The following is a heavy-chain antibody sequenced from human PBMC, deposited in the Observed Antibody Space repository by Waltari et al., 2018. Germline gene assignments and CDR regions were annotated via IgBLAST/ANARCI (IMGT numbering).Heavy chain of an antibody. CDR3: ARDGISSTQSGYFDY. CDR1: GVTVGSDG. Sequence: EVRLVESGGGLVKPGGSLRLSWAAQGVTVGSDGVTWVRQAPGKGLEWVSSISSLSKYTYYADSVKGRFTISRDNAKNSLYLQMNSLRAEDTAVYFCARDGISSTQSGYFDYWGQGVLVTVSS. J-gene: IGHJ4*02. CDR2: ISSLSKYT. V-gene: IGHV3-21*01. D-gene: IGHD6-13*01.